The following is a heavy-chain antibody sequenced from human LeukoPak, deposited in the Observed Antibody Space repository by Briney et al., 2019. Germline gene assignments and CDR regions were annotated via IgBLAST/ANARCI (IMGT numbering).Heavy chain of an antibody. J-gene: IGHJ5*02. D-gene: IGHD2-2*01. V-gene: IGHV1-69*06. CDR2: IIPIFGTA. CDR1: GGTFSSYA. CDR3: ASQPAAVNNWFDP. Sequence: GASVKVSCKASGGTFSSYAISWVRQAPGQGLEWMGGIIPIFGTANYAQKFQGRVTITADKSTSTAYMELSSLRSEDTAVYYCASQPAAVNNWFDPWGQRTLVTVSS.